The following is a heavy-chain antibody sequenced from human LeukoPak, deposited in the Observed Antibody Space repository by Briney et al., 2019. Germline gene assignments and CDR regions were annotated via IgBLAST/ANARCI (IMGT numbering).Heavy chain of an antibody. CDR1: GYTFTSYY. D-gene: IGHD3-22*01. J-gene: IGHJ3*02. Sequence: ASVKVSCKASGYTFTSYYMHWVRQAPGQGLEWMGIINPSGGSTSYAQKFQGRVTMTRDTSTSTVYMELSSLRSEDTAAYYCARDSGYYDSSGYYSDAFDIWGQGTMVTVSS. V-gene: IGHV1-46*01. CDR2: INPSGGST. CDR3: ARDSGYYDSSGYYSDAFDI.